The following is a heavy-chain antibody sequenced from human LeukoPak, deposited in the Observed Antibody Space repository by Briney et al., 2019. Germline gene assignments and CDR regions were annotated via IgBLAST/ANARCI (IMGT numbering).Heavy chain of an antibody. Sequence: GGSLRLSCAASGFTFRSYVMSWVRLAPGKGLEWVSGLNTDGAWIYYADSVKGRFTISRDNSKNTLYLQMNSLRAEDTAVYYCAKVGYYDNSGYRSRYYFDYWGQGTLVTVSS. CDR3: AKVGYYDNSGYRSRYYFDY. CDR2: LNTDGAWI. J-gene: IGHJ4*02. D-gene: IGHD3-22*01. CDR1: GFTFRSYV. V-gene: IGHV3-23*01.